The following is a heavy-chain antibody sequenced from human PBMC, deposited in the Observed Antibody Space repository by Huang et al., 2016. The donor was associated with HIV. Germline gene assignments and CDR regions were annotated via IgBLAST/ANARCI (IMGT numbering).Heavy chain of an antibody. CDR2: IKTKNDNYST. CDR3: TRLRNGDDAFDI. CDR1: GFTFSGYA. V-gene: IGHV3-73*01. J-gene: IGHJ3*02. Sequence: EVQLVQSRGGLLRPGGSLRVSCVASGFTFSGYAIHWVRQTAGKGREWIGRIKTKNDNYSTAFTASLEGRFTVSRDDSRNTAYLQMNSLKTEDTAVYYCTRLRNGDDAFDIWGQGTTVTVSS.